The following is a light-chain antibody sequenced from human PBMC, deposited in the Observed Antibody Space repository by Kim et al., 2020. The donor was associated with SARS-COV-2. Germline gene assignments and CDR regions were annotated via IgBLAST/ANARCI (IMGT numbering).Light chain of an antibody. V-gene: IGLV3-19*01. CDR2: AKH. Sequence: ALGQTVRYTSQADNLRTHYASWYQQRPGQAPVLVMDAKHNRPSGIPDRFSGSSSGDTDSLTITGAQAEDEADYYCNSRDSSDNHRVFGGGTQLTVL. J-gene: IGLJ2*01. CDR1: NLRTHY. CDR3: NSRDSSDNHRV.